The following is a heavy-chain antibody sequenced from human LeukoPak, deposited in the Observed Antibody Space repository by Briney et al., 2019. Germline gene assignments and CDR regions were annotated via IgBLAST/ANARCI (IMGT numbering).Heavy chain of an antibody. D-gene: IGHD3-3*01. J-gene: IGHJ5*02. Sequence: GESLKISCKGSGYSFTNYWIGWVRQMPGKGLEWMGIIYPGDSDTRYSPSFQGQVTISADKSISTAYLQWSSLKASDTAMYYCARQGLRFLELNNWFDPWGQGTLVTVSS. V-gene: IGHV5-51*01. CDR1: GYSFTNYW. CDR2: IYPGDSDT. CDR3: ARQGLRFLELNNWFDP.